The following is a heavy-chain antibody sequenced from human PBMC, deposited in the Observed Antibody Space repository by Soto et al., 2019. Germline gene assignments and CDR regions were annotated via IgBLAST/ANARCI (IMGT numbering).Heavy chain of an antibody. CDR3: ARGRTVGYYADDSSDYFYFFDY. CDR1: GDSISTFY. Sequence: PSETLSLTCTVSGDSISTFYWGWMRQSPGKELEWIGYVYYTGSTNYNPSLKSRVTISVDRSKNQFSLKLTSANAADTAIYYCARGRTVGYYADDSSDYFYFFDYWGQGTQVTVYS. D-gene: IGHD3-22*01. V-gene: IGHV4-59*01. CDR2: VYYTGST. J-gene: IGHJ4*02.